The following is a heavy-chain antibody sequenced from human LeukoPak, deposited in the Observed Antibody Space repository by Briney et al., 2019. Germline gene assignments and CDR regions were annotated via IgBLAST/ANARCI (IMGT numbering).Heavy chain of an antibody. CDR3: ARDRVDGPAPYWFDP. Sequence: ASVKVSCKASGYTFTSYYMHWVRQAPGQGLEWMGIINPSGGSTSYAQKFQGRVTMTTDTSTSTAYMELRSLRSDDTAVYYCARDRVDGPAPYWFDPWGQGTLVTVSS. CDR2: INPSGGST. D-gene: IGHD5-24*01. CDR1: GYTFTSYY. V-gene: IGHV1-46*01. J-gene: IGHJ5*02.